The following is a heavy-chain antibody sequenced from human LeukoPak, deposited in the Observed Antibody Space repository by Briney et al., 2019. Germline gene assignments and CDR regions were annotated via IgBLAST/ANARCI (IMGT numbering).Heavy chain of an antibody. CDR3: ATGYCSSTSCPPFDY. J-gene: IGHJ4*02. V-gene: IGHV3-30-3*01. CDR2: ISYDGSNK. CDR1: GFTFSSYA. D-gene: IGHD2-2*01. Sequence: PGRSLRLSCAASGFTFSSYAMHWVRQAPGKGLEWVAVISYDGSNKYYADSVKGRFTISRDNSKNTLYLQMNSLRAEDTAVYYCATGYCSSTSCPPFDYWGQGTLVTVSS.